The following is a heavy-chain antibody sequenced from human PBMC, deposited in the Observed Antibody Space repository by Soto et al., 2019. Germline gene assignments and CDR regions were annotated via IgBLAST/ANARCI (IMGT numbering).Heavy chain of an antibody. V-gene: IGHV3-30*18. Sequence: PGGSLRLSCTASGFILSNYGMHWVRQAPGKGLEWVAVISYDGSNKREADSVRGRFTTSRDNPKNTLFLQATSMRAEYTAVYYRANELSGYDPGFEYWGQGTPVTVSS. CDR2: ISYDGSNK. D-gene: IGHD5-12*01. CDR3: ANELSGYDPGFEY. J-gene: IGHJ4*02. CDR1: GFILSNYG.